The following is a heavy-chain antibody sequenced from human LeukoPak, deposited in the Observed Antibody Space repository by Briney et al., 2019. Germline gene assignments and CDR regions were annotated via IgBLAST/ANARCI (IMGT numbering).Heavy chain of an antibody. CDR1: GFTFSSYG. V-gene: IGHV3-23*01. CDR2: ISGSGGST. Sequence: GGSLRLSCAASGFTFSSYGMSWVRQAPGKGLEWVSAISGSGGSTYYADSVKGRFTISRDNSKNTLYLQMNSLRAEDTAVYYCAKDVSGSYFFYFDYWGQGTLVTVSS. D-gene: IGHD1-26*01. J-gene: IGHJ4*02. CDR3: AKDVSGSYFFYFDY.